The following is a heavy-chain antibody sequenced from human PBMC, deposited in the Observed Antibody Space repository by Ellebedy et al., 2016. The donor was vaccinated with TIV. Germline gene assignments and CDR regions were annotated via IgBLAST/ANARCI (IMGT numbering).Heavy chain of an antibody. CDR2: SSTYNGNT. V-gene: IGHV1-18*04. Sequence: ASVKVSXXASGYTFSRYGISWVRQAPGQGLEWMGWSSTYNGNTNYAEKFQGRVTMTRDTSTSTVYMEMTSLRSDDTAVYYCARDLVGETSYVGYWGQGTLVTVSS. J-gene: IGHJ4*02. CDR3: ARDLVGETSYVGY. CDR1: GYTFSRYG. D-gene: IGHD3-16*01.